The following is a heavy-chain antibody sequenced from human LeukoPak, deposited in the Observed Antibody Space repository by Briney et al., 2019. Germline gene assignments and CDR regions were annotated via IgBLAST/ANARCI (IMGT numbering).Heavy chain of an antibody. CDR2: IRNKAFGGAT. Sequence: GGSLRLSCTASGFTFGEYAVSWVRQAPGKGLEWVGFIRNKAFGGATDYAASVKGRFTISRDDSKGLAYLQMNSLETEDTAVYYCSRRGGYYYMDVWGRGTTVTVSS. CDR1: GFTFGEYA. J-gene: IGHJ6*03. CDR3: SRRGGYYYMDV. V-gene: IGHV3-49*04. D-gene: IGHD3-10*01.